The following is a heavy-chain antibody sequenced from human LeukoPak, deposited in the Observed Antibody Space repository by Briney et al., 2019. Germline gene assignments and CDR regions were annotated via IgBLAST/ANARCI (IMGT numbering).Heavy chain of an antibody. J-gene: IGHJ4*02. V-gene: IGHV3-23*01. CDR3: AKNPFVGYASDYFDD. D-gene: IGHD3-10*01. CDR1: GFTFSSYA. CDR2: IIGSGCTP. Sequence: PGGSLTLSCAASGFTFSSYAMRGVRQARGKGVEWVSDIIGSGCTPYYADSVNGRFTISRDNSKITLYLQMDRLRAEDTAVYYCAKNPFVGYASDYFDDWGQGTLVTVSS.